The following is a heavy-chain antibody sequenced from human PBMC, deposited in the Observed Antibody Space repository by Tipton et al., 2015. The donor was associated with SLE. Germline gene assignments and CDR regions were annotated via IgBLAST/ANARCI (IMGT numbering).Heavy chain of an antibody. Sequence: TLSLTCTVSGHSISSGYYWSWIRQPPGKGLEWLESVFDSGNTYYNPSLKSRVTISIDTSRNQFSLKLSSVTAADTAVYYCARDEYRYDGTGYHLLGHFDYWGQGTLVTVSS. CDR2: VFDSGNT. J-gene: IGHJ4*02. D-gene: IGHD3-22*01. CDR1: GHSISSGYY. CDR3: ARDEYRYDGTGYHLLGHFDY. V-gene: IGHV4-38-2*02.